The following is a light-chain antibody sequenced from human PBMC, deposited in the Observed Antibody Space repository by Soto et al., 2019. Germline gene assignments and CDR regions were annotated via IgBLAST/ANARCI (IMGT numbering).Light chain of an antibody. V-gene: IGKV3-15*01. CDR2: DAS. Sequence: EKVMTQSPATLSVSPGERATLSCGASQSVRSNVAWYQQKPGQPPRLLIYDASTRATGIPSRFSGSGSGTEFTLTISSLKSEDFAVYFCQQYQNWPPMYAFGQGTKVDIK. CDR1: QSVRSN. J-gene: IGKJ2*01. CDR3: QQYQNWPPMYA.